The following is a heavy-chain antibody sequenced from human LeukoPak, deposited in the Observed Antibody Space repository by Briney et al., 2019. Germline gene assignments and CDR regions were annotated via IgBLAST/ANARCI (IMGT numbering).Heavy chain of an antibody. D-gene: IGHD1-7*01. CDR2: IYSGGST. CDR3: ATYITGTMRDAFDI. V-gene: IGHV3-53*01. CDR1: GFTVSSNY. Sequence: GGSLRLSCAASGFTVSSNYMSWVRQAPGKGLEWVSVIYSGGSTYYADSVKGRFTISRDNSKNTLYLQMNSLRAEDTAVYYCATYITGTMRDAFDIWGQGTMVTVSS. J-gene: IGHJ3*02.